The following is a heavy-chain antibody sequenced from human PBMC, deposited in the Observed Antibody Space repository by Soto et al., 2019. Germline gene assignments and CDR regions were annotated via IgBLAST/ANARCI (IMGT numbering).Heavy chain of an antibody. D-gene: IGHD4-17*01. CDR2: ISAYNGNT. CDR1: GYTFTSYG. Sequence: QVQLVPSGAAVKKPGASVKVSCQASGYTFTSYGISWVRQAPGQGLEWMGWISAYNGNTNYAQKLQGRVTMTTDTSTSTAYMELRSLRSDDTAVYYCARDLENYGDSVFDYWGQGPLVTVSS. J-gene: IGHJ4*02. CDR3: ARDLENYGDSVFDY. V-gene: IGHV1-18*01.